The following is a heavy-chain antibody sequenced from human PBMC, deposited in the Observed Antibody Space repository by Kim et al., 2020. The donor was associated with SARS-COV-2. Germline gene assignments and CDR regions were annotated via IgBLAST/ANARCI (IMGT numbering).Heavy chain of an antibody. J-gene: IGHJ4*02. CDR1: GFTVSTHG. D-gene: IGHD2-21*02. CDR3: ARTVRAGSPPYYFDF. V-gene: IGHV3-21*05. CDR2: IRSSGYV. Sequence: GGSLRLSCAASGFTVSTHGMNWVRQAPGKRMEWVSCIRSSGYVEYADSVRGRFTISRDDADNYLFLPMNSLRDEDTAVYYCARTVRAGSPPYYFDFWGLGTPVTVSS.